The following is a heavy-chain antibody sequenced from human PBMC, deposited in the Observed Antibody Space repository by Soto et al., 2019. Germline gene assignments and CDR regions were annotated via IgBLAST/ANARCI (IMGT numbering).Heavy chain of an antibody. J-gene: IGHJ6*03. CDR3: ARTGSWYHYYYMDV. CDR1: GGSISSSSYY. V-gene: IGHV4-39*01. D-gene: IGHD6-13*01. Sequence: PSDTLSLTCTVSGGSISSSSYYWGWIRQPPGKGLEWIGSIYYSGSTYYNPSLKSRVTISVDTSKNQFSLKLSSVTAADTAVYYCARTGSWYHYYYMDVWGKGTTVTVSS. CDR2: IYYSGST.